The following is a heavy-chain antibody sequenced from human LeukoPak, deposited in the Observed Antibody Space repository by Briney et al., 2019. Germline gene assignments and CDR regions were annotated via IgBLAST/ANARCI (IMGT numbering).Heavy chain of an antibody. CDR3: ARLYRGWNYADY. Sequence: PSETLSLTCTVSGGSISSSSYYWGWIRQPPGKGLEWIGGIYYSGSTYYNPSLKSRVTISVDTSKNQFSLKLSSVTAADTAVYYCARLYRGWNYADYWGQGTLVTVSS. D-gene: IGHD6-19*01. CDR1: GGSISSSSYY. V-gene: IGHV4-39*01. CDR2: IYYSGST. J-gene: IGHJ4*02.